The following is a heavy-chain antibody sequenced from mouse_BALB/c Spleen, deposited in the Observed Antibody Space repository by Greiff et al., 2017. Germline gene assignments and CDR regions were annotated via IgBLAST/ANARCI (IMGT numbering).Heavy chain of an antibody. V-gene: IGHV4-1*02. CDR2: INPDSSTI. CDR1: GFDFSRYW. J-gene: IGHJ2*01. Sequence: EVMLVESGGGLVQPGGSLKLSCAASGFDFSRYWMSWVRQAPGKGLEWIGEINPDSSTINYTPSLKDKFIISRDNAKNTLYLQMSKVRSEDTALYYCARPMGLGFDYWGQGTTLTVSS. D-gene: IGHD4-1*01. CDR3: ARPMGLGFDY.